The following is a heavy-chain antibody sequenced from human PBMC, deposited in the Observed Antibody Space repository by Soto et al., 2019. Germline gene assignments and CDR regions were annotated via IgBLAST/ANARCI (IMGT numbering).Heavy chain of an antibody. Sequence: ASVKVSCKASGYTFTSYDMHWVRQAPGQGLEWMGIINPSGGSTSYAQKFQGRVTMTRDTSTSTVYMELSSLRSEDTAVYYCARNSLRYCSSISCRDYYFDDWGQGTLVTVSS. J-gene: IGHJ4*02. CDR1: GYTFTSYD. CDR2: INPSGGST. V-gene: IGHV1-46*03. D-gene: IGHD2-2*01. CDR3: ARNSLRYCSSISCRDYYFDD.